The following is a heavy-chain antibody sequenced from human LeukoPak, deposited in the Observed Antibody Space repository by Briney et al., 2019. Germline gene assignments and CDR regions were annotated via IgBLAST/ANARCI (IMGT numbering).Heavy chain of an antibody. J-gene: IGHJ4*02. CDR1: GGSISSYY. V-gene: IGHV4-59*01. D-gene: IGHD6-13*01. CDR3: ASLRADHGVYYFDY. Sequence: SETLSLTCTVSGGSISSYYWSWIRQPPGKGLEWIGYISYSGNTNYSPSLKSRATISVDTSKNQFSLKLSSVTAADTAVYYCASLRADHGVYYFDYWGQGTLVTVST. CDR2: ISYSGNT.